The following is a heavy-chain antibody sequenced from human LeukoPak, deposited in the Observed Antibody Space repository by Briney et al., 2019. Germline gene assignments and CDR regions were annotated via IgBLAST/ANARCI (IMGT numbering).Heavy chain of an antibody. V-gene: IGHV4-59*01. J-gene: IGHJ3*02. CDR2: LSKSGNT. D-gene: IGHD3-9*01. CDR3: ARARYVNSFYAFYI. Sequence: SETLSLTCTVSGGSISSYYWSWIRLPPGKGLEWIGYLSKSGNTNYSPSLKSRVTIFGDTSKNQFFLKLSSVTAADTAVYYCARARYVNSFYAFYIWGQGTLVTASS. CDR1: GGSISSYY.